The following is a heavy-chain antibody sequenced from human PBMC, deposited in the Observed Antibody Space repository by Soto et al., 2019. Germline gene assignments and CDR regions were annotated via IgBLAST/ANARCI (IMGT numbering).Heavy chain of an antibody. J-gene: IGHJ4*02. CDR1: GYTFTGYY. D-gene: IGHD2-2*03. CDR3: ARGGGVDIVVVPADFDY. Sequence: GASVKVSCKASGYTFTGYYMHWVRQAPGQGLEWMGWINPNSGGTNYAQKFQGWVTMTRDTSISTAYMELSRLRSDDTAVYYCARGGGVDIVVVPADFDYWGQGTLVTVSS. V-gene: IGHV1-2*04. CDR2: INPNSGGT.